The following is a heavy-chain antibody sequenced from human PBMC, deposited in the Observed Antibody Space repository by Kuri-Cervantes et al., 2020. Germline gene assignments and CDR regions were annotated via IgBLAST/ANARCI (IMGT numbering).Heavy chain of an antibody. CDR1: GFSLRTSGVG. CDR3: AHGPYDMLTGYCPFDY. J-gene: IGHJ4*02. D-gene: IGHD3-9*01. CDR2: IYWDDDK. Sequence: SGPTLVKPTQTLTLTCTFSGFSLRTSGVGVGWIRQPPGKALEWLALIYWDDDKRYSPSLKSRLTITKDTSKNQVVLTMTNMDPVDTATYYCAHGPYDMLTGYCPFDYWGQGTLVTVSS. V-gene: IGHV2-5*02.